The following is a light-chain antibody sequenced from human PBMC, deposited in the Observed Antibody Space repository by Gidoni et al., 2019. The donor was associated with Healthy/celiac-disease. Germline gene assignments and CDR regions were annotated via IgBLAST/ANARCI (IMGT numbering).Light chain of an antibody. CDR3: AAWDDSLSGRV. J-gene: IGLJ3*02. Sequence: QSVLTQPPSASGTPGQRVTISCSGSSSNIGSNYVYWCQQLPATAPKLLLYRNNHRPSGVPDRFSGSKSGTSASLAISGLRSEDEADYYCAAWDDSLSGRVFGGGTKLTVL. CDR2: RNN. CDR1: SSNIGSNY. V-gene: IGLV1-47*01.